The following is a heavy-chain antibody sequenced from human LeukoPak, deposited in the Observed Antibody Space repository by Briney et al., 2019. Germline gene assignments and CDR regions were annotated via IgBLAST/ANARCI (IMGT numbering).Heavy chain of an antibody. D-gene: IGHD6-13*01. V-gene: IGHV4-38-2*01. J-gene: IGHJ4*02. CDR1: GYSISSGYY. CDR3: ARGLRGSSYYFDY. CDR2: IYHSGST. Sequence: SETLSLTCAVSGYSISSGYYWGWIRQPPGKGLEWIGSIYHSGSTYYNPSLKSRVTISVDTSKNQFSLRPSSVTAADTAVYYCARGLRGSSYYFDYWGQGTLVTVSS.